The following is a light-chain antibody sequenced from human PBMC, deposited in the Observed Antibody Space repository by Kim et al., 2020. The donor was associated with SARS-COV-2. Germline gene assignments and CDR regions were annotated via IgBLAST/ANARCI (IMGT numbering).Light chain of an antibody. J-gene: IGLJ3*02. CDR3: QVWDRSSDHPV. Sequence: SYELTQPPSVSVAPGKTVRITCGGNNIGIKSVHGYQHKPVPAPVLVIHYDSDRQSGTPERVCCSNSGNTATLTITRVGAGDEAEYYCQVWDRSSDHPVFG. V-gene: IGLV3-21*04. CDR1: NIGIKS. CDR2: YDS.